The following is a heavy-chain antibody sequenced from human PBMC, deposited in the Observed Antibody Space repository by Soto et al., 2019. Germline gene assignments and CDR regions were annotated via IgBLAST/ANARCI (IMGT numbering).Heavy chain of an antibody. J-gene: IGHJ4*02. CDR3: AAEGPYSGSYPDY. CDR1: GFTFTSSA. CDR2: IVVGSGNT. V-gene: IGHV1-58*01. D-gene: IGHD1-26*01. Sequence: SVKVSCKASGFTFTSSAVQWVRQARGQRLEWIGWIVVGSGNTNYAQKFQERVTITRDMSTSTAYMELSSLRSEDTAVYYCAAEGPYSGSYPDYWGQGTLVTVSS.